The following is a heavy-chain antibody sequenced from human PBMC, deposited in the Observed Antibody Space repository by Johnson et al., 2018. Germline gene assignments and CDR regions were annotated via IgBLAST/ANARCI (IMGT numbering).Heavy chain of an antibody. CDR1: AFAFNTYG. V-gene: IGHV3-33*01. J-gene: IGHJ6*02. CDR3: ARANYGSGSNYSYGLDV. Sequence: QVQLVQSGGGVVQPGRSLRLSCAASAFAFNTYGMHWVRQAPGKGLEWVAVIWYDGSNKFYGDSVKGRFTISRDNSEKTVSLQMNSLRVEDTAVYYWARANYGSGSNYSYGLDVWGQGTTVTVSS. CDR2: IWYDGSNK. D-gene: IGHD3-10*01.